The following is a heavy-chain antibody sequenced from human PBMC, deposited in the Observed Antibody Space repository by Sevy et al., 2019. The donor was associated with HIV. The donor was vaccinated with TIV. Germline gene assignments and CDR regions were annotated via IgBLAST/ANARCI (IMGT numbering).Heavy chain of an antibody. Sequence: GGSLRLSCAASGFTFSSYWMSWVRQAPGKGLEWVANIKQDGSEKYYVDSVKGRFTISRDNAKNSLYLQMNSLRAEDMAVYYCARGGRGVIIYHWGQGTLVTVSS. CDR2: IKQDGSEK. V-gene: IGHV3-7*03. J-gene: IGHJ5*02. CDR3: ARGGRGVIIYH. D-gene: IGHD3-10*01. CDR1: GFTFSSYW.